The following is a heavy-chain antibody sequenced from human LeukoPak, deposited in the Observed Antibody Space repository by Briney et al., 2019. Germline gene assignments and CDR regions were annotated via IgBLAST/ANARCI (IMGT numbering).Heavy chain of an antibody. J-gene: IGHJ1*01. Sequence: GGSLRLSCAASGFTFSSYSMNWVRQAPGKGLEWVSSISSSSSYIYYADSVKGRFTISRDNAKNSLYLQMNSLRAEDTAVYYCARGLYCSSTSCQRTNWGQGTLVTVSS. D-gene: IGHD2-2*01. CDR2: ISSSSSYI. V-gene: IGHV3-21*01. CDR3: ARGLYCSSTSCQRTN. CDR1: GFTFSSYS.